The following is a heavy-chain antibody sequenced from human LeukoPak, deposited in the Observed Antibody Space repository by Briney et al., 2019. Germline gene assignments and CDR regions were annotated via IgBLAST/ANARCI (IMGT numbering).Heavy chain of an antibody. V-gene: IGHV3-21*04. CDR1: GFTFSDYS. CDR2: ISGSGSYI. D-gene: IGHD3-9*01. J-gene: IGHJ4*02. CDR3: AEDPILTGFYNDGR. Sequence: GGSLRLSCAASGFTFSDYSMNWVRQTPRKGLEWVSCISGSGSYIYYADSLRGRFTISRDNSKNTLYLEMNSLRAEDTARYFCAEDPILTGFYNDGRWGQGTLVIVSS.